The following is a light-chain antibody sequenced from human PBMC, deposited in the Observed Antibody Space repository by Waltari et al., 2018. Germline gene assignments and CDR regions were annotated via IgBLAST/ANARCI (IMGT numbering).Light chain of an antibody. J-gene: IGLJ3*02. CDR3: AAWDDSLSGRV. CDR2: RNN. CDR1: RSNIVSNY. V-gene: IGLV1-47*01. Sequence: QSVLTQPPSASGTPGQRVTIPCSASRSNIVSNYVYWYQQLPGTAPTLLIYRNNQRPSGVPDRFSGSKSGTSASLAISGLRSEDEADYYCAAWDDSLSGRVFGGGTKVTVL.